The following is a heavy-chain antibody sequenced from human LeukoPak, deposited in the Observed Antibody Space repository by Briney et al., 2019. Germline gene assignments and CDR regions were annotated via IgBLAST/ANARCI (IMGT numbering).Heavy chain of an antibody. CDR2: TYYRSKGYY. CDR3: ARAGNGFNDY. V-gene: IGHV6-1*01. D-gene: IGHD2-8*01. CDR1: GDSVSSNTAT. Sequence: SQTLSLTCAISGDSVSSNTATWHWLRQSPSIGLEWGGRTYYRSKGYYDYAVSVKSRITINPDTSMNQFSLQLKSVTPEDTAVYSCARAGNGFNDYWGQGALVTVSS. J-gene: IGHJ4*02.